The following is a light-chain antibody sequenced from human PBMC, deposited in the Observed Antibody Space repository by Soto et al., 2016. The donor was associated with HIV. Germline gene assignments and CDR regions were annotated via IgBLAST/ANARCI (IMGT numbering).Light chain of an antibody. CDR2: LGS. CDR1: QSLLHSNGYNY. J-gene: IGKJ2*01. CDR3: MQALQTPPAT. V-gene: IGKV2-28*01. Sequence: DIVMTQSPLSLPVTPGEPASISCRSSQSLLHSNGYNYLDWYLQKAGQSPQLLIYLGSNRASGVPDRFSGSGSGTDFTLKISRVEAEDVGVYYCMQALQTPPATFGQGTKLEIK.